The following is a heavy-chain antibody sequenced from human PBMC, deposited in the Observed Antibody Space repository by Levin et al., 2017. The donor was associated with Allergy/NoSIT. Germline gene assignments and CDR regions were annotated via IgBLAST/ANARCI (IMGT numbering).Heavy chain of an antibody. Sequence: KISCKASGGTFSSYAISWVRQAPGQGLEWMGGIIPIFGTANYAQKFQGRVTITADKSTSTAYMELSSLRSEDTAVYYCARASHDYGDYAHYYMDVWGKGTTVTVSS. J-gene: IGHJ6*03. V-gene: IGHV1-69*06. CDR2: IIPIFGTA. CDR1: GGTFSSYA. CDR3: ARASHDYGDYAHYYMDV. D-gene: IGHD4-17*01.